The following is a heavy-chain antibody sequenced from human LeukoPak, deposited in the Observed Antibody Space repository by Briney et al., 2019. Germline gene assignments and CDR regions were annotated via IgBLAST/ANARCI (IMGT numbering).Heavy chain of an antibody. Sequence: ASVKVSCKASGYTFTSYGISWVRQAPGQGLEWMGWISAYNGNTNYAQKLQGRVTMTTDTSTSTAYMELRSLRSDDTAVYYCARERVHGTNTIYCGMDVWGQGTTVTVSS. V-gene: IGHV1-18*01. CDR1: GYTFTSYG. J-gene: IGHJ6*02. CDR2: ISAYNGNT. CDR3: ARERVHGTNTIYCGMDV. D-gene: IGHD2-8*01.